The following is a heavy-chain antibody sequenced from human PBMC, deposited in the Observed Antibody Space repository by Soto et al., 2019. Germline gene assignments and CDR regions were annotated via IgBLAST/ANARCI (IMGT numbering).Heavy chain of an antibody. J-gene: IGHJ6*02. CDR2: IYHSGST. D-gene: IGHD4-4*01. CDR3: ARVSTTVTSYGMDV. CDR1: GGSISSGGYS. Sequence: SETLSLTCAVSGGSISSGGYSWSWIRQPPGKGLEWIGYIYHSGSTYYNPSLKSRVTISVDRSKNQFSLKLSSVTAADTAVYYCARVSTTVTSYGMDVWGQGTTVTVSS. V-gene: IGHV4-30-2*01.